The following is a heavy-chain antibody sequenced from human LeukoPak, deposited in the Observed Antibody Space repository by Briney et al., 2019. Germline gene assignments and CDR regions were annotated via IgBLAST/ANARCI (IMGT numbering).Heavy chain of an antibody. J-gene: IGHJ3*02. CDR3: ARKVAAAGSYAFDI. CDR2: ISGSGGST. CDR1: GLTFSRDA. D-gene: IGHD6-13*01. V-gene: IGHV3-23*01. Sequence: GAPSSYNAADGLTFSRDAMSWVRQDPGKRMEWVSVISGSGGSTYYADSVKGRFTISRDNAKNSLYLQMNSLRDEDTAVYYCARKVAAAGSYAFDIWGQGTMVTVSS.